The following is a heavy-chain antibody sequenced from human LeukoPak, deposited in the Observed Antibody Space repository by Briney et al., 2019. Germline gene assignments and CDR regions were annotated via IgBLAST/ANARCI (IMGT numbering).Heavy chain of an antibody. V-gene: IGHV4-39*07. CDR1: GGSISSYY. CDR2: IYYSGST. J-gene: IGHJ6*02. Sequence: SETLSLTCTVSGGSISSYYWSWIRQPPGKGLEWIGSIYYSGSTYYNPSLKSRVTISVDTSKNQFSLKLSSVTAADTAVYYCARGVDGYGMDVWGQGTTVTVSS. D-gene: IGHD2-15*01. CDR3: ARGVDGYGMDV.